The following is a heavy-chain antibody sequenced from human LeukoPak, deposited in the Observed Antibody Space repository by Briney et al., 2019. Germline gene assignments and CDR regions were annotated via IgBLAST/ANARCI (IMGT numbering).Heavy chain of an antibody. V-gene: IGHV1-2*02. Sequence: SVKVSCKASGYTFTGYYMHWVRQAPGRGLEWMGWINPNSGGTNYAQKFQGRVTMTRDTSISTAYMELSRLRSDDTAVYYCARGPRITIFGVVIPPHYWGQGTLVTVSS. J-gene: IGHJ4*02. CDR3: ARGPRITIFGVVIPPHY. CDR2: INPNSGGT. D-gene: IGHD3-3*01. CDR1: GYTFTGYY.